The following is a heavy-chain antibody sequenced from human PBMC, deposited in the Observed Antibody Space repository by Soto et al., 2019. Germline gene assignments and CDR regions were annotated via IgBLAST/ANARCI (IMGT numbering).Heavy chain of an antibody. Sequence: GGSLRLSCAASGFTFRSYAMSWVRQAPGKGLEWVSAISGSGGSTYYADSVKGRFTISRDNSKNTLYLQMNSLRAEDTAVYYCAKGIVYYYDSSGYFAYWGQGTLVTVSS. CDR3: AKGIVYYYDSSGYFAY. CDR2: ISGSGGST. V-gene: IGHV3-23*01. CDR1: GFTFRSYA. D-gene: IGHD3-22*01. J-gene: IGHJ4*02.